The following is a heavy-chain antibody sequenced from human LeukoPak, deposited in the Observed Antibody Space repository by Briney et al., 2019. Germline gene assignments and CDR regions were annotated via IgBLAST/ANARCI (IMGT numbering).Heavy chain of an antibody. CDR1: DASITNYY. CDR2: INHSGST. D-gene: IGHD6-13*01. Sequence: PSDTLSLTCTVSDASITNYYWGWIRQPAGKGLEWIGEINHSGSTNYNPSLKSRVTISVDTSKNQFSLKLSSVTAADTAVYYCARIAGPVDYFDYWGQGTLVTVSS. V-gene: IGHV4-34*01. CDR3: ARIAGPVDYFDY. J-gene: IGHJ4*02.